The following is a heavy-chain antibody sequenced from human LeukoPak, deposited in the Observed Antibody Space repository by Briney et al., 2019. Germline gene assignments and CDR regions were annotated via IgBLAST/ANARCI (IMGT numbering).Heavy chain of an antibody. V-gene: IGHV4-34*01. J-gene: IGHJ6*03. CDR3: ARWRGAAAGTGPSYYYYYMDV. D-gene: IGHD6-13*01. CDR2: INHSGST. Sequence: SETLSLTCAVYGGSFSGYYWSWIRQPPGKGLEWIGEINHSGSTNYNPSLKSRVTISVDTSKNQFSLKLSSVTAADTAVYYCARWRGAAAGTGPSYYYYYMDVWGKGTTVTVSS. CDR1: GGSFSGYY.